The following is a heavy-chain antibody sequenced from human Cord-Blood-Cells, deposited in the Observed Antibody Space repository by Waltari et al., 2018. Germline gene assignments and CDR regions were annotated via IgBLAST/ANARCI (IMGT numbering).Heavy chain of an antibody. CDR3: ARHTSEDAFDI. CDR1: GGSISSSSYY. Sequence: QLQLQESGPGLVKPSETLSLTCTVSGGSISSSSYYWGWIRQPPGKGLELIGIIYYSGSPYYNPSLKSRVTISVDTSKNQCSLKLSSVTGADTAVYYCARHTSEDAFDIWGQGTMVTVSS. J-gene: IGHJ3*02. V-gene: IGHV4-39*01. CDR2: IYYSGSP.